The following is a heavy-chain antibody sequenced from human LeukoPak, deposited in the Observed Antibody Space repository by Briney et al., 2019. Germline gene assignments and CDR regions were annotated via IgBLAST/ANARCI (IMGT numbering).Heavy chain of an antibody. CDR1: GFTFSSYW. J-gene: IGHJ4*02. V-gene: IGHV3-74*01. CDR2: INSDGSST. D-gene: IGHD3-22*01. Sequence: SGGSLRLSCAASGFTFSSYWMHWVRQAPGKGLVWVSRINSDGSSTNYADSVKGRFTISRDNDKNTLYLQMNSLRAEDTAVYYCARANNTRTYYYDSNGYRGYWGQGTLVTVSS. CDR3: ARANNTRTYYYDSNGYRGY.